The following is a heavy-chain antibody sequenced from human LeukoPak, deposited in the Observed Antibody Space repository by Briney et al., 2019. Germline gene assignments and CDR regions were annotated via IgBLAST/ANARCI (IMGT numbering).Heavy chain of an antibody. J-gene: IGHJ4*02. Sequence: SETLSLTCTVSGGSISSYYWTWIRQPPGKGLEYIGYIYYSGTTNYNPSPMSSVPTSLETSKDQSPLKLSSVTAADTAVYYCARGVAPLRFDYWAQGTLVTVSS. CDR2: IYYSGTT. CDR1: GGSISSYY. V-gene: IGHV4-59*01. CDR3: ARGVAPLRFDY.